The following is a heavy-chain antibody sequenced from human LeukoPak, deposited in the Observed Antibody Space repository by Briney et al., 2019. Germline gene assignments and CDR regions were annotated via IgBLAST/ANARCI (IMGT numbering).Heavy chain of an antibody. CDR1: GGSFSGYY. D-gene: IGHD3-16*01. CDR2: INHSGSA. J-gene: IGHJ4*02. V-gene: IGHV4-34*01. CDR3: ARPPISRWGEAGDY. Sequence: PSETLSLTCAVYGGSFSGYYWSWIRQPPGKGLEWVGEINHSGSANYNPSLKSRVTISVDTSKNQFSLRLSSVTAADTAVYYCARPPISRWGEAGDYWGQGALVTVSS.